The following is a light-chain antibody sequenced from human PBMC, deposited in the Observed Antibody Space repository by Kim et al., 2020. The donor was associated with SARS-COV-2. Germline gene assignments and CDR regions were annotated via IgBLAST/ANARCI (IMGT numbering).Light chain of an antibody. CDR2: AAS. Sequence: ASTGDRVTVTCRASQGISSYLAWYQQKPGKAPKLLIYAASTLQSGVPSRFSGSGSGTDFTLTISCLQSEDFATYYCQQYYSYPYTFGQGTKLEI. J-gene: IGKJ2*01. V-gene: IGKV1-8*01. CDR1: QGISSY. CDR3: QQYYSYPYT.